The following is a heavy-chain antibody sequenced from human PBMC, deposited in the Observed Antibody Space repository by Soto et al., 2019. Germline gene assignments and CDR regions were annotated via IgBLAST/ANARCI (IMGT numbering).Heavy chain of an antibody. Sequence: SGTLSITCAVYGASFSGYYGSWIRQPPGKGLEWIGEINHSGSTNYNPSLKSRVTISVDTSKNQFSLKLSSVTAADTAVYYCASFSHRAAFDYWGQGTLVTVSS. J-gene: IGHJ4*02. CDR2: INHSGST. CDR1: GASFSGYY. CDR3: ASFSHRAAFDY. V-gene: IGHV4-34*01.